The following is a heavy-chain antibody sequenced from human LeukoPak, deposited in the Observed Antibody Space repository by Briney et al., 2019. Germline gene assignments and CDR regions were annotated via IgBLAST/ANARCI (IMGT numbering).Heavy chain of an antibody. CDR2: IDNNGST. V-gene: IGHV4-4*08. CDR1: GGHIDSFF. CDR3: ASGGGWLIDY. D-gene: IGHD6-19*01. Sequence: SETLSLTCTVSGGHIDSFFWNWIRQPPGKGLEWIGYIDNNGSTKYNPSLKSRITMSRDTSKNQFSLKLTSVTAADTAMYYCASGGGWLIDYWGQGTLVSVSS. J-gene: IGHJ4*02.